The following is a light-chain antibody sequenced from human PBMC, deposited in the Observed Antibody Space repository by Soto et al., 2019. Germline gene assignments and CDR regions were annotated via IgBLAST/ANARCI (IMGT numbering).Light chain of an antibody. CDR2: DVS. CDR1: SSDVGSNNR. Sequence: QSALTQPPSVSGSPGQSVAISSTGTSSDVGSNNRVSWYQQPPGSAPKLIIYDVSNRPSGIPDRFSGSKSANTASLTISGLQTEDEADYYCSSYTTSNTYVFGTGTKLTVL. J-gene: IGLJ1*01. CDR3: SSYTTSNTYV. V-gene: IGLV2-18*02.